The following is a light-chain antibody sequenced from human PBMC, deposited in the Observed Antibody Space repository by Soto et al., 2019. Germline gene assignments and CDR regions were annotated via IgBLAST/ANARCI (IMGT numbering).Light chain of an antibody. CDR3: QQYNSYKEGT. J-gene: IGKJ1*01. Sequence: DIQMTQSPSTLSASVGDRVTITCRASQSISSWLAWYQQKPGKAPKLLIYDASSLESGVPSRFSGSGSGTEFTLTISSLQPDDFATYYCQQYNSYKEGTFGQGTKLDIK. V-gene: IGKV1-5*01. CDR1: QSISSW. CDR2: DAS.